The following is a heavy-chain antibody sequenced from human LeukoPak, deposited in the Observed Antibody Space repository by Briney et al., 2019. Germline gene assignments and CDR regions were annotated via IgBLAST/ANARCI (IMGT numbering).Heavy chain of an antibody. CDR3: ARDLPSYIVVVPAAMASFDY. CDR1: GYTFTSYG. D-gene: IGHD2-2*01. V-gene: IGHV1-18*01. Sequence: ASVKVSCKASGYTFTSYGISWVRQAPGQGLEWMGWISAYNGNTNYAQKLQGRVTMTTDTSTSTAYMELRSPRSDDTAVYYCARDLPSYIVVVPAAMASFDYWGQGTLVTVSS. CDR2: ISAYNGNT. J-gene: IGHJ4*02.